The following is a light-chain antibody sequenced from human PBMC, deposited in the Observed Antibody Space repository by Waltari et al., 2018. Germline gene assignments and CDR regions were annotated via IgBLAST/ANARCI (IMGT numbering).Light chain of an antibody. CDR3: QQGNSLPPT. V-gene: IGKV1-12*01. CDR2: GAS. CDR1: QGINNW. J-gene: IGKJ1*01. Sequence: DIQMTQSPSSVSASVGDRVIITCRASQGINNWLAWYQQKPGKAPKLLIYGASVLQTGVPSRCSGTGSGTDFTLTINHLQPEDFASYFCQQGNSLPPTFGQGTKVDVK.